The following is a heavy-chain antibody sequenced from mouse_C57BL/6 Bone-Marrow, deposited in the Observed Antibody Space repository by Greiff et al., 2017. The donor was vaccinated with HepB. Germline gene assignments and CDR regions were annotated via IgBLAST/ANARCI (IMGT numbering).Heavy chain of an antibody. Sequence: EVQLQQSGAELVRPGASVKLSCTASGFNIKDDYMHWVKQRPEQGLEWIGWIDPENGDTEYASKFQGKATITADTSSNTAYLQLSSLTSEDTAVYYCTRGVYDGYYDYAMDYWGQGTSVTVSS. CDR3: TRGVYDGYYDYAMDY. J-gene: IGHJ4*01. CDR2: IDPENGDT. V-gene: IGHV14-4*01. D-gene: IGHD2-3*01. CDR1: GFNIKDDY.